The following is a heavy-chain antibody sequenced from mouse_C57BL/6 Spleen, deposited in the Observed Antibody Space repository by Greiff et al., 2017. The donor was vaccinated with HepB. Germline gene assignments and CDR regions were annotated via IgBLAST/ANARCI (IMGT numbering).Heavy chain of an antibody. Sequence: QVHVKQSGAELARPGASVKLSCKASGYTFTSYGISWVKQRTGQGLEWIGEIYPRSGNTYYNEKFKGKATLTADKSSSTAYMELRSLTSEDSAVYFCAREVGTMITFDYWGQGTTLTVSS. CDR2: IYPRSGNT. D-gene: IGHD2-4*01. V-gene: IGHV1-81*01. CDR1: GYTFTSYG. CDR3: AREVGTMITFDY. J-gene: IGHJ2*01.